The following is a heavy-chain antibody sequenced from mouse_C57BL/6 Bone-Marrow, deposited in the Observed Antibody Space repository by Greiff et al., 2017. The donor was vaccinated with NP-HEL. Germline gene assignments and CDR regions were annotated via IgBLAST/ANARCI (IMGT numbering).Heavy chain of an antibody. CDR2: INPSNGGT. D-gene: IGHD2-1*01. Sequence: QVQLQQPGTELVKPGASGYTFTSYWMHWVKQRPGQGLEWIGNINPSNGGTNYNEKFKSKATLTVDKSSSTAYMQLSSLTSEDSAVYYCAREEGYGNYRYFDVWGTGTTVTVSS. CDR3: AREEGYGNYRYFDV. J-gene: IGHJ1*03. CDR1: GYTFTSYW. V-gene: IGHV1-53*01.